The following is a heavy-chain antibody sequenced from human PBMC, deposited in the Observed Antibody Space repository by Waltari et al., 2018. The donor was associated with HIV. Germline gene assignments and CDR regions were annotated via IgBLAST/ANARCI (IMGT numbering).Heavy chain of an antibody. V-gene: IGHV1-8*01. J-gene: IGHJ5*02. D-gene: IGHD2-15*01. CDR1: GYTFNKYD. CDR2: MNPKSGNT. Sequence: QVQLVQSGAEVKKPGASMKVSCKASGYTFNKYDINWVRQATGQGLEWMGWMNPKSGNTGYAQNFRGRITMTRNTTISTAYMELHNLTSEDTGVYYCARGDCSGGSCDWFDPWGQGTLVTVSS. CDR3: ARGDCSGGSCDWFDP.